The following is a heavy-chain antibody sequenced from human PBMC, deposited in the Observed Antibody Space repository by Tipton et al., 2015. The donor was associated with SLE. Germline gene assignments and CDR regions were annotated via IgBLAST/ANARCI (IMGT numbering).Heavy chain of an antibody. J-gene: IGHJ4*02. CDR1: GYTFTTYD. CDR3: ALRWPDTWTTVY. D-gene: IGHD5-12*01. V-gene: IGHV1-18*01. CDR2: ISTYNGNT. Sequence: QVQLVQSGAEVKKPGASVKVSCKASGYTFTTYDISWVRQAPGQGLEWMGWISTYNGNTNYAQKLQGRVTMTTATSTSTAYMELRSLRSDDTAVYYCALRWPDTWTTVYWGQGTLVTVSS.